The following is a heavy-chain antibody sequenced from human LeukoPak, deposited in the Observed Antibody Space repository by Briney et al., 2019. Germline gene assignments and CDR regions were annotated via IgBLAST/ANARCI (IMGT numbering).Heavy chain of an antibody. V-gene: IGHV1-2*02. CDR3: ARVLCCDVGTTFLFDY. CDR1: GYTFTDYY. CDR2: INPKSGGT. D-gene: IGHD1-1*01. J-gene: IGHJ4*02. Sequence: ASVKVSCKASGYTFTDYYIHWVRQAPGQGLEWMGWINPKSGGTRYAQNFQGRVTMTRDTSITTAYMGLSRLRSDDTAVFYCARVLCCDVGTTFLFDYWGQGTLVTASS.